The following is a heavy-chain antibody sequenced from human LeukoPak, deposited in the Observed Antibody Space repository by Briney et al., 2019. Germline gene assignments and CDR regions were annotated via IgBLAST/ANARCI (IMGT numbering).Heavy chain of an antibody. Sequence: PSETLSLTSAVYGGSFSGYYWNWIRQPPGKGLEWIGEINHSGNTNYNPSLKSRVTMSVDTSKNQFSLRLSSVTAADTAVYYCARDHNYDSSGYFLYYWGQETLVTVSS. D-gene: IGHD3-22*01. V-gene: IGHV4-34*01. CDR1: GGSFSGYY. J-gene: IGHJ4*02. CDR3: ARDHNYDSSGYFLYY. CDR2: INHSGNT.